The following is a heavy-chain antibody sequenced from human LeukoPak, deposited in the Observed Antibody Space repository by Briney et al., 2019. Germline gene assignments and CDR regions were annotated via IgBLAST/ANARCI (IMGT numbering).Heavy chain of an antibody. Sequence: PGGSLRLSCAASGFTFDDYAMHWVRHAPGKGLEWVSGISWNSGSIGYADSVKGRFTISRDNAKNSLYLQMNSLRAEDMALYYXXXXXXYFDWPSPLDPWGQGTLVTVSS. V-gene: IGHV3-9*03. CDR2: ISWNSGSI. CDR3: XXXXXYFDWPSPLDP. D-gene: IGHD3-9*01. J-gene: IGHJ5*02. CDR1: GFTFDDYA.